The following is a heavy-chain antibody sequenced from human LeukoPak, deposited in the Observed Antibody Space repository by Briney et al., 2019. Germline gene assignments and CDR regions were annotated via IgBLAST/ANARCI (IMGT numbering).Heavy chain of an antibody. D-gene: IGHD6-19*01. Sequence: GGSLRLSCAASGFTFSSYSMNWVRQAPGKGLEWVSSISSSSYIYYADSVKGRFTISRDNAKNSLYLQMNSLRAEDTAVYYCARGGEYSSGWYGDYWGQGTLVTVSS. J-gene: IGHJ4*02. CDR3: ARGGEYSSGWYGDY. V-gene: IGHV3-21*01. CDR1: GFTFSSYS. CDR2: ISSSSYI.